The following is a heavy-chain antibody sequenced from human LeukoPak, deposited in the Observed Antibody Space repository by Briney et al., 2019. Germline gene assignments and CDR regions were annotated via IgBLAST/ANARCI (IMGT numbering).Heavy chain of an antibody. Sequence: SVKVSCEASGGTVSSYVISWVRQAPGQGLEWMGGVLPIFGTAIYAQKWQGRVTITADESTSTAYMELKSLRSEDTAIYYCARAEDQGRYFDWLPGFAPWGQGTLVIVSS. CDR1: GGTVSSYV. V-gene: IGHV1-69*01. J-gene: IGHJ5*02. CDR3: ARAEDQGRYFDWLPGFAP. D-gene: IGHD3-9*01. CDR2: VLPIFGTA.